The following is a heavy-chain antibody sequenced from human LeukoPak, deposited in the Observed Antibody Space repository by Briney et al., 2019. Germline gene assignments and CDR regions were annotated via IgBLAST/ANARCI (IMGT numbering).Heavy chain of an antibody. D-gene: IGHD3-22*01. Sequence: ASVKVSCKASGYTFTNYGISWARQAPGQGLEWMGWISGYNGNTNYAQKLQGRVTLTTDTSTSTAYMELSRLRSDDTAVYYCARDSPFGYYDSSGTPVPFDYWGQGTLVTVSS. CDR1: GYTFTNYG. CDR3: ARDSPFGYYDSSGTPVPFDY. J-gene: IGHJ4*02. V-gene: IGHV1-18*01. CDR2: ISGYNGNT.